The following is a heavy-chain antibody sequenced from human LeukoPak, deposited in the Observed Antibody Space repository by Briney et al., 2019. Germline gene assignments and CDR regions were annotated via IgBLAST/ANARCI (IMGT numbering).Heavy chain of an antibody. CDR1: GGSISSGDYY. CDR3: TRRGRNNWGEGNDY. V-gene: IGHV4-30-4*01. J-gene: IGHJ4*02. D-gene: IGHD1-1*01. CDR2: IYYSGST. Sequence: SETLSLTCTVSGGSISSGDYYWSWIRQPPGKGLEWIGYIYYSGSTYYNPSLKSRVTMSVDTSKNQFSLKLSSVTAADTAVYYCTRRGRNNWGEGNDYWGQGTLVTVSS.